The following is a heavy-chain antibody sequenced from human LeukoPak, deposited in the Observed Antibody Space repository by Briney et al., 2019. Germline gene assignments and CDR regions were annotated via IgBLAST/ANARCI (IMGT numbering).Heavy chain of an antibody. CDR3: ARASLYCSSTSCPIETHYFDY. Sequence: GASVKVSCKASGYTFTSYYMHWVRQAPGQGLEWMGIINPSGGSTSSAQKFQGRVTITADESTRTAYMELSSLRSEDTAVYYCARASLYCSSTSCPIETHYFDYWGQGTLVTVSS. V-gene: IGHV1-46*01. J-gene: IGHJ4*02. CDR2: INPSGGST. D-gene: IGHD2-2*01. CDR1: GYTFTSYY.